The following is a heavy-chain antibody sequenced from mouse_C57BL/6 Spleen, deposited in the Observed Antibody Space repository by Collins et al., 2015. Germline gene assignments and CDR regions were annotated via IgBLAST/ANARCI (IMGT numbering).Heavy chain of an antibody. J-gene: IGHJ4*01. D-gene: IGHD1-1*01. Sequence: QIQLVQSGPELEKPGETVKISCKASGYTFTNYGMNWVKQAPGKGLEWMGWINTYTGAPTYADDFRGRFAFYLETSASTAYLQINNLKNEDMATYFCARFYDYYGTPYYALDYWGQGTSVTVSS. CDR2: INTYTGAP. CDR3: ARFYDYYGTPYYALDY. V-gene: IGHV9-1*02. CDR1: GYTFTNYG.